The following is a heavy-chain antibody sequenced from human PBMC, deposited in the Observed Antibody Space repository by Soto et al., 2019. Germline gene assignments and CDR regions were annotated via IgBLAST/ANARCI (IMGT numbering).Heavy chain of an antibody. CDR1: GFTFSSYA. Sequence: GGSLRLSCAASGFTFSSYAMSWVRQAPGKGLEWVSAISGSGGSTYYADSVKGRFTISRDNSKNTLYLQMNSLRAEDTAVYYCAKLGGCSGGSCYWSGYYYYYMDVWGKGTTVTVSS. D-gene: IGHD2-15*01. CDR3: AKLGGCSGGSCYWSGYYYYYMDV. CDR2: ISGSGGST. J-gene: IGHJ6*03. V-gene: IGHV3-23*01.